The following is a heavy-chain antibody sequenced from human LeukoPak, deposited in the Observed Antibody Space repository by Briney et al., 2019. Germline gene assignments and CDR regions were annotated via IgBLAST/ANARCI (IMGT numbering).Heavy chain of an antibody. D-gene: IGHD4-17*01. CDR2: INHSGST. V-gene: IGHV4-34*01. J-gene: IGHJ4*02. Sequence: SETLSLTCAVYGGSFSGYYWSWIRQPPGKGLEWIGEINHSGSTNYNPSLKSRVTISVDTSKNRFSLKLSSVTAADTAVYYCARGAAVTTFFPPDYWGQGTLVTVSS. CDR3: ARGAAVTTFFPPDY. CDR1: GGSFSGYY.